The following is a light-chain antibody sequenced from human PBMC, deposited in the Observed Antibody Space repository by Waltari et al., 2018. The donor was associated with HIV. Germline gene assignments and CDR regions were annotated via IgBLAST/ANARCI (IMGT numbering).Light chain of an antibody. CDR3: QQRFNWVS. V-gene: IGKV3-11*01. Sequence: ETVLTQSPATLSLSPGERATLSCRASQSVGNYLEWYQHKPGQAPRLLIHAASNRATGIPGRFSGSGSGTDFTLTISSLEPEDFAVYYCQQRFNWVSFGGGTKVEIK. CDR2: AAS. CDR1: QSVGNY. J-gene: IGKJ4*01.